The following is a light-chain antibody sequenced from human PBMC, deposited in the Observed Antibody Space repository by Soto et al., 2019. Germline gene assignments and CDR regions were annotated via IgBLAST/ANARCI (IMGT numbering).Light chain of an antibody. CDR1: QRVGNW. V-gene: IGKV1D-12*01. CDR3: QQANNFPIT. CDR2: AVS. Sequence: DIQMTQSPSSVSASVGDRVTITCRASQRVGNWLAWYQQKPGKAPTLLIYAVSSLQSGVPSRFSGSRTETDFTLTISSLQPEDFATYYCQQANNFPITFGQGTRLEIK. J-gene: IGKJ5*01.